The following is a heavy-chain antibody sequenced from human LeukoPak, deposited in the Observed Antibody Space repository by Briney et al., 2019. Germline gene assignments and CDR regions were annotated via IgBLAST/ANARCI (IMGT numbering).Heavy chain of an antibody. CDR3: ARGLDSGGYDGFDS. CDR1: GFTFRSYA. V-gene: IGHV3-23*01. D-gene: IGHD1-26*01. J-gene: IGHJ4*02. Sequence: GGSLRLSSAASGFTFRSYAMSWVRQAPGKGLEWVSVISGSGGSTYYADSVKGRFTFSRDTSKTTLYLQMNSLRAEDTVVYFCARGLDSGGYDGFDSWGQGALVTVSS. CDR2: ISGSGGST.